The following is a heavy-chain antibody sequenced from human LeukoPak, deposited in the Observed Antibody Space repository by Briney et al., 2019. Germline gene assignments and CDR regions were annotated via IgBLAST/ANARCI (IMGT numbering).Heavy chain of an antibody. V-gene: IGHV4-34*01. CDR1: GESFSGYF. CDR3: ARKSGYARDY. Sequence: SETLSLTFAVYGESFSGYFWNWIRQPPGKGLEWIGEINHSGSTSNHNPSLKSRVTMSVDTSKNHFSLKLSSVTAADTAVYYCARKSGYARDYWGQGNLVTVSS. J-gene: IGHJ4*02. D-gene: IGHD5-12*01. CDR2: INHSGSTS.